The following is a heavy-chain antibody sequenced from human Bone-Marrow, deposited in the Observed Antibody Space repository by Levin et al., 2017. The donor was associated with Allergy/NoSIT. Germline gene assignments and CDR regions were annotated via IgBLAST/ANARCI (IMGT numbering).Heavy chain of an antibody. CDR3: VHRGLDYNEFDY. V-gene: IGHV2-5*02. D-gene: IGHD4-11*01. J-gene: IGHJ4*02. CDR2: IYWDGDR. CDR1: GFSLSVTEAG. Sequence: SGPTLVKPTQTLTLTCTFSGFSLSVTEAGVGWVRPPPGKAPEWLGFIYWDGDRRYSPSLKSRVTIAKDASKNQVVLTMTNMDPEDTGTYYCVHRGLDYNEFDYWGQGTLVTVSS.